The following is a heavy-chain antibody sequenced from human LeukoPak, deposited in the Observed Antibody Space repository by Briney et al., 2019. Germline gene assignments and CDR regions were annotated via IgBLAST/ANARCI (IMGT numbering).Heavy chain of an antibody. CDR3: AKFDRFLEWLSYFDY. V-gene: IGHV3-21*04. J-gene: IGHJ4*02. CDR2: INSSSTYI. D-gene: IGHD3-3*01. Sequence: GGSLRLSCAASGFTFKSYSIIWVRQAPGKGLEWVSSINSSSTYIFYADSVKGRFTVSRDDAKNSVYLQTNSLRAEDTAVYYCAKFDRFLEWLSYFDYWGQGTLVTVSS. CDR1: GFTFKSYS.